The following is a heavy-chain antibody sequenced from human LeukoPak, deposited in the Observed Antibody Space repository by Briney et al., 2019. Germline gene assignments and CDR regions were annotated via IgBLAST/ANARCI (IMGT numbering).Heavy chain of an antibody. D-gene: IGHD3-22*01. CDR3: ARNYYDTKTYYFDY. CDR1: GFTFDDYT. Sequence: GALRLSCAASGFTFDDYTMNWVRQAPGKGLESVSLISWDGGSTYYADSVKGRFTISRDNSKNSLYLQMNSLRTEDTALYYCARNYYDTKTYYFDYWGQGTLVTVSS. CDR2: ISWDGGST. J-gene: IGHJ4*02. V-gene: IGHV3-43*01.